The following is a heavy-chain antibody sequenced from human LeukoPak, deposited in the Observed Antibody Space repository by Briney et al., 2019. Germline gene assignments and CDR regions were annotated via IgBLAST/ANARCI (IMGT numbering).Heavy chain of an antibody. V-gene: IGHV3-23*01. CDR2: ISGSGGST. J-gene: IGHJ4*02. CDR1: GFTFISYA. CDR3: AREGPRGNSQFDY. D-gene: IGHD2/OR15-2a*01. Sequence: PGGSLRLSCAASGFTFISYAMSWGRQGPGKGREWVSAISGSGGSTYYADSVKGRFTISRDNSKNTLYLQMNSLRAEDTAIYYCAREGPRGNSQFDYWGQGTLVTVSS.